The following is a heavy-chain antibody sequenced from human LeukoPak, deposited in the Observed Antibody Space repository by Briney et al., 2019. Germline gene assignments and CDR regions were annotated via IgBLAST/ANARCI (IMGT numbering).Heavy chain of an antibody. J-gene: IGHJ3*02. CDR1: GGSISRYH. Sequence: PSETLSLTCTVSGGSISRYHWSWIRQPAGKGLEWIGRIYTSGSTNYNPSLKSRVTMSVDTSKSQFSLKLSSVTAADTAVYYCARQPAPYSSGWYDGFDIWGQGTMVTVSA. V-gene: IGHV4-4*07. CDR2: IYTSGST. D-gene: IGHD6-19*01. CDR3: ARQPAPYSSGWYDGFDI.